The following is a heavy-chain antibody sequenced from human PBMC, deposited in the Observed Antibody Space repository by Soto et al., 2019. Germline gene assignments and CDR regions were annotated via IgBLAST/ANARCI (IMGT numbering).Heavy chain of an antibody. Sequence: GGSLRLSCAASGLSLSDYAMSWVRQAPGKGPEWVSTNSGSGRNSYYADSVKGRFTISRDNSNNMLYLQMNSLRAGDTAVYYCASRGGGACFDNWGQGTLVTVSS. CDR1: GLSLSDYA. J-gene: IGHJ4*02. D-gene: IGHD1-26*01. CDR3: ASRGGGACFDN. V-gene: IGHV3-23*01. CDR2: NSGSGRNS.